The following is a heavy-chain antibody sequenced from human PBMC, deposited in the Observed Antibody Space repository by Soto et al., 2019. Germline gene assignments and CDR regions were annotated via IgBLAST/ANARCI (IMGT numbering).Heavy chain of an antibody. CDR2: IYYRGNT. J-gene: IGHJ4*02. CDR3: ARHRQRAFTGYESGFDS. D-gene: IGHD5-12*01. Sequence: QVQLRESGPGLVKPSETLSLTCTVSGDSMNGYYWSWIRQAPGKGLEWIGFIYYRGNTNYNPCLKGRVTISVDPSKNQFSLRVTSVTAADTALYFCARHRQRAFTGYESGFDSWGQGSLVTVSS. CDR1: GDSMNGYY. V-gene: IGHV4-59*08.